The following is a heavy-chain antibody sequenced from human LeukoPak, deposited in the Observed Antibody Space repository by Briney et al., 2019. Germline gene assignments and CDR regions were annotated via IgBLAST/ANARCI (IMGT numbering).Heavy chain of an antibody. V-gene: IGHV1-46*01. CDR2: IYPSGVTT. CDR3: ASTNYDFWSGYSTPFDY. D-gene: IGHD3-3*01. J-gene: IGHJ4*02. Sequence: GASVKVSCKASGYTFTSYYMHWVRQAPGQGLEWMGMIYPSGVTTTYAQEFQGRVTMTRDMSTSTVYMELSSLRSEDTAVYYCASTNYDFWSGYSTPFDYWGQGTLVTVSS. CDR1: GYTFTSYY.